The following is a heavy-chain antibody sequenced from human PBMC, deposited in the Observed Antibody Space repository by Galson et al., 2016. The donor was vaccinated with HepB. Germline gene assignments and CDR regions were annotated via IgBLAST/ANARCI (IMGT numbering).Heavy chain of an antibody. CDR1: GFTFSDYW. J-gene: IGHJ4*02. CDR3: ARDPIRRDGYTPDY. D-gene: IGHD5-24*01. Sequence: SLRLSCAASGFTFSDYWMAWVRQAPGKGLKWVANIKQDGSQKYYVDSVKGRFTISRDNTKNSLYLQMNTLRAEDTALYYCARDPIRRDGYTPDYWGQGILVIVSS. CDR2: IKQDGSQK. V-gene: IGHV3-7*03.